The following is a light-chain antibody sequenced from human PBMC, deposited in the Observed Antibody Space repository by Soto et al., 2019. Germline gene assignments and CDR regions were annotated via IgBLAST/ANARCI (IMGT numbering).Light chain of an antibody. CDR1: QSINNY. Sequence: DIQMTQSPSSLSASLGDRVTITCRASQSINNYLNWYQQEEGKAPKLQIYAATSLQCGVPSRFSGSGSGTEFTLTISSLQPGDFATYYCQQCYNSPYTFGLGTKLEIK. J-gene: IGKJ2*01. CDR3: QQCYNSPYT. CDR2: AAT. V-gene: IGKV1-39*01.